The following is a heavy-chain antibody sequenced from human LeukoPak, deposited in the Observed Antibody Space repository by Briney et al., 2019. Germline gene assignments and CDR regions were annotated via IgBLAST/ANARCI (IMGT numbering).Heavy chain of an antibody. CDR2: MNPNSGNT. V-gene: IGHV1-8*01. CDR1: GYTFTSYD. Sequence: ASVKVSCKASGYTFTSYDINWVRQATGQGLEWMGWMNPNSGNTGYAQKFQGRVTMTRKTSISTAYMELSSLRSEDTAVYYCARAPSYCSSTSCPPDYWGQGTLVTVSS. D-gene: IGHD2-2*01. CDR3: ARAPSYCSSTSCPPDY. J-gene: IGHJ4*02.